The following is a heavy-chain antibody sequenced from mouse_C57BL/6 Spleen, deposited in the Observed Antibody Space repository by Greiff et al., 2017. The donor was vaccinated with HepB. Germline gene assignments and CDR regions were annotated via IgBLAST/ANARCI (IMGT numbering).Heavy chain of an antibody. J-gene: IGHJ3*01. Sequence: EVKLMESGPELVKPGASVKISCKASGYSFTDYNMNWVKQSNGKSLEWIGVINPNYGTTSYNQKFKGKATLTVDQSSSTAYMQLNSLTSEDSAVYYCARGDTTVPSFAYWGQGTLVTVSA. CDR2: INPNYGTT. CDR1: GYSFTDYN. CDR3: ARGDTTVPSFAY. V-gene: IGHV1-39*01. D-gene: IGHD1-1*01.